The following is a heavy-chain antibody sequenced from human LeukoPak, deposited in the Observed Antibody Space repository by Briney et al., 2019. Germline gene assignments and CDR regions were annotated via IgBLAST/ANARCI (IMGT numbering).Heavy chain of an antibody. CDR2: IHHSGAT. V-gene: IGHV4-38-2*01. J-gene: IGHJ1*01. D-gene: IGHD3-16*01. CDR3: AREYDYVWIF. CDR1: GYSISNGFY. Sequence: SETLSLTCAVSGYSISNGFYWGWIRPPPGKGLEYIGSIHHSGATYYNPSLKSRLTISVDTSKNQFSLKLSSVTAADTAMYYCAREYDYVWIFWGQGTLVTVSS.